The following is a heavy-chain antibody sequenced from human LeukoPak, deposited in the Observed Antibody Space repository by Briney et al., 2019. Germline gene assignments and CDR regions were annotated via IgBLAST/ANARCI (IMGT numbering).Heavy chain of an antibody. CDR3: ARVDDSSGYFKKYGMDV. CDR2: ISYDGSNK. J-gene: IGHJ6*02. CDR1: GFTFSSYA. D-gene: IGHD3-22*01. Sequence: PGGSLRLSCAASGFTFSSYAMHWVRQAPGKGLEWVAVISYDGSNKYYADSVKGRFTISRDNSKNTLYLQMNSLRAEDTAVYYCARVDDSSGYFKKYGMDVWGQGTTVTVSS. V-gene: IGHV3-30-3*01.